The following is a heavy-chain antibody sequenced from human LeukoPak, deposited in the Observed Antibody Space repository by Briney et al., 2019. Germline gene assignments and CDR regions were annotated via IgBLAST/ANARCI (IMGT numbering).Heavy chain of an antibody. CDR3: AKDITPSPIAVAAAFDY. Sequence: PGGSLRLSCAASGFTFDDYGMSWVRQAPGKGLEWVSGINWNGGITAYADSVKGRFTISRDNAKNSLYLQMNSLRAEDTALYYCAKDITPSPIAVAAAFDYWGQGTLVTVSS. CDR2: INWNGGIT. CDR1: GFTFDDYG. V-gene: IGHV3-20*04. J-gene: IGHJ4*02. D-gene: IGHD6-19*01.